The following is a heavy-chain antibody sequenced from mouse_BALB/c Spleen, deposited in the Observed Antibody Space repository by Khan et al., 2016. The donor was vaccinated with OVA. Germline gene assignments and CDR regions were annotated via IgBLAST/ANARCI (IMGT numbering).Heavy chain of an antibody. CDR2: IRYSGST. Sequence: EVELVESGPGLVKPSQSLSLTCTVTGYSITSGYGWNWIRQFPGNQLEWMGYIRYSGSTNSNPSLKSRISITRDTSKNQFFLQLNSVTTEDTATYYCARTARIKYWGQGTTLTVSS. CDR3: ARTARIKY. CDR1: GYSITSGYG. D-gene: IGHD1-2*01. V-gene: IGHV3-1*02. J-gene: IGHJ2*01.